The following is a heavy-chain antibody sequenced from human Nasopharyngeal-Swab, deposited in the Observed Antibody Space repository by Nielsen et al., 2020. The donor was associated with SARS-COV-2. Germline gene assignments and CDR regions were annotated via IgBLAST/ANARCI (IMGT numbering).Heavy chain of an antibody. CDR3: ARGEGSRWFYFDS. D-gene: IGHD6-13*01. V-gene: IGHV4-31*03. J-gene: IGHJ4*02. Sequence: SETLSLTCSVSGGSISSGGDYWMWMRKNPGQGLEWIGYIYNTGSSYTNPSLQRRLSISVDKSRNQFFLNLTSVTAADTAIYYCARGEGSRWFYFDSWGQGMLVTVSS. CDR1: GGSISSGGDY. CDR2: IYNTGSS.